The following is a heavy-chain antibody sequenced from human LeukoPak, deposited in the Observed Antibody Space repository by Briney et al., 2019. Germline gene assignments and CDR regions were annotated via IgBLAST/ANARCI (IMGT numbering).Heavy chain of an antibody. D-gene: IGHD3-10*01. V-gene: IGHV3-30-3*01. CDR3: ARALVRGVVYYYYYYGMDV. Sequence: GRSLRLSCAASGFTFSSYAMHWVRQAPGKGLEWVAVISYDGSNKYYADSVKGRLTISRDNSKNTLYLQMNSLRAEDTAVYYCARALVRGVVYYYYYYGMDVWGQGTTVTVSS. CDR2: ISYDGSNK. J-gene: IGHJ6*02. CDR1: GFTFSSYA.